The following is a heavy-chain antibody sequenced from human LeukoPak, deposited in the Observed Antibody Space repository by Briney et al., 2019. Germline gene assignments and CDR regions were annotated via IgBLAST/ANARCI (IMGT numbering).Heavy chain of an antibody. J-gene: IGHJ3*02. V-gene: IGHV1-69*06. CDR2: ITPMSATP. Sequence: GSSVKVSCKASAGTFSRYAISWVRQAPGQGLEWIGRITPMSATPSQSQWIQDRVTITADKSTNTVYLDLSSLRSEDTALYFCAGDPPGTPVGFDIWGQGTMVTVSS. CDR3: AGDPPGTPVGFDI. CDR1: AGTFSRYA. D-gene: IGHD3-10*01.